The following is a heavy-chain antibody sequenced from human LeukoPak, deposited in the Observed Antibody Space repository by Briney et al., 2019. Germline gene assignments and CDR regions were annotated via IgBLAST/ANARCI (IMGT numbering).Heavy chain of an antibody. D-gene: IGHD6-19*01. Sequence: SETLSLTCTVSGGSITSYYWRWIRQHAGKGLEWIGRIYSSGTTNYNPSLKSRVTMSVDTSKNQFSLKLSSVTAADTAVYYCARGSSGWYSIDYWGQGILVTVSS. CDR1: GGSITSYY. CDR3: ARGSSGWYSIDY. CDR2: IYSSGTT. J-gene: IGHJ4*02. V-gene: IGHV4-4*07.